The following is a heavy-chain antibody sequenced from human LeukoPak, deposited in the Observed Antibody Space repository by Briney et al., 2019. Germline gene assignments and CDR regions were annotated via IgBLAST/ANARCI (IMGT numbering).Heavy chain of an antibody. CDR2: ISAYNGNT. D-gene: IGHD3-10*01. CDR3: ATGLLWFGEGFDP. CDR1: GYTFANYY. Sequence: ASVKVSCKASGYTFANYYMHWVRQAPGQGLEWMGWISAYNGNTNYAQKLQGRVTMTTDTSTSTAYMELRSLRSDDTAVYYCATGLLWFGEGFDPWGQGTLVTVSS. J-gene: IGHJ5*02. V-gene: IGHV1-18*04.